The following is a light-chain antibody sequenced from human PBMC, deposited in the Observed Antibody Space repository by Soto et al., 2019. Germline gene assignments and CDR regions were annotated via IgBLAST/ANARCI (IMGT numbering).Light chain of an antibody. CDR1: QGIGVY. J-gene: IGKJ4*01. V-gene: IGKV1-27*01. CDR3: QKYNSAPLT. Sequence: DIQMTPSPSSLSASLGDRVTITCRASQGIGVYLAWFQQKPGNAPKLLIYAASTLQSGVPSRFSGSGSGTDFTLTVSSLQPEDVATYYCQKYNSAPLTFGGGTRVEIK. CDR2: AAS.